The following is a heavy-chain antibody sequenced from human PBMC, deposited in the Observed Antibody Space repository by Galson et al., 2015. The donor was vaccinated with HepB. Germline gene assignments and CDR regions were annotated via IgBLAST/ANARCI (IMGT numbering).Heavy chain of an antibody. CDR2: IIPIFGTA. CDR3: ASPPTYYDFWSGYPFDY. D-gene: IGHD3-3*01. V-gene: IGHV1-69*13. CDR1: GGTFSSYA. Sequence: SVKVSCKASGGTFSSYAISWVRQAPGQGLEWMGGIIPIFGTANYAQKFQGRVTITADESTSTAYMELSSLRSEDTAVYYCASPPTYYDFWSGYPFDYWGQGTLVTVSS. J-gene: IGHJ4*02.